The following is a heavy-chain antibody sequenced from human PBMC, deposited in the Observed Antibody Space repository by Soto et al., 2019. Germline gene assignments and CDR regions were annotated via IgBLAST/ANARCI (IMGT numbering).Heavy chain of an antibody. D-gene: IGHD3-3*01. CDR3: ARVRFLEWFALYYYYXMDG. J-gene: IGHJ6*03. CDR1: GGSFSGYY. Sequence: PSETLSLTCAVYGGSFSGYYWSWIRQPPGKGLEWIGEINHSGSTNYNPSLKSRVTISVDTSKNQFSLKLSSVTAADTAVYYCARVRFLEWFALYYYYXMDGWGKGTTVTVSS. V-gene: IGHV4-34*01. CDR2: INHSGST.